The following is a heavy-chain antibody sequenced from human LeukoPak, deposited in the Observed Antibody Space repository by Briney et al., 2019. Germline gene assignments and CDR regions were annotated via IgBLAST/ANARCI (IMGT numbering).Heavy chain of an antibody. CDR2: ISAYNGNT. CDR3: ARDYDILTGYYNYYYGMDV. D-gene: IGHD3-9*01. J-gene: IGHJ6*02. CDR1: GYTFTSYY. Sequence: ASVKVSCKASGYTFTSYYMHWVRQAPGQGLEWMGWISAYNGNTNYAQKLQGRVTMTTDTSTSTAYMELRSLRSDDTAVYYCARDYDILTGYYNYYYGMDVWGQGTTVTVSS. V-gene: IGHV1-18*04.